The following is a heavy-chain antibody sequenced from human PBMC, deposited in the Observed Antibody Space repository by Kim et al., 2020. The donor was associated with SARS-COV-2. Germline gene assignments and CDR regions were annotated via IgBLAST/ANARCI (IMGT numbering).Heavy chain of an antibody. Sequence: SETLSLTCTVSGGSISSSSYYWGWIRQPPGKGLEWIGSIYYSGSTYYNPSLKSRVTISVDTSKNQFSLKLSSVTAADTAVYYCARRGLVIGPGSYYYYGMDVWGQGTTVTVSS. D-gene: IGHD1-1*01. J-gene: IGHJ6*02. CDR2: IYYSGST. V-gene: IGHV4-39*01. CDR1: GGSISSSSYY. CDR3: ARRGLVIGPGSYYYYGMDV.